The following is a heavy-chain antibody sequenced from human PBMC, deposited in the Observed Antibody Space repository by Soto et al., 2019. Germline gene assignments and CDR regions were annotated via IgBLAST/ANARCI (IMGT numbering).Heavy chain of an antibody. CDR1: GFTFSSYS. V-gene: IGHV3-21*01. CDR2: ISSSSSYI. Sequence: EVQLVESGGGLVKPGGSLRLSCAASGFTFSSYSMNWVRQAPGKGLESVSSISSSSSYIYYADSVKRRFTISRDNAKNALYLQMNSLRAEDTAVYYCARDGAVTTLDDFDIWGQGTMVTVSS. CDR3: ARDGAVTTLDDFDI. D-gene: IGHD4-17*01. J-gene: IGHJ3*02.